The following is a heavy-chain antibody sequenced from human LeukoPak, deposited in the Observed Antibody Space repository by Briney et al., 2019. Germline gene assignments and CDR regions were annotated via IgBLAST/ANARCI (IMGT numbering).Heavy chain of an antibody. Sequence: SETLSLTCAVSGGSFSGYYWSWLRQPPGKGLEWIGEINHSGSTNYNPSLKSRVTISVDTSKNQFSLKLSSVTAADTAVYYCARGLGGSYSDYWGQGTLVTVSS. CDR2: INHSGST. CDR1: GGSFSGYY. J-gene: IGHJ4*02. V-gene: IGHV4-34*01. D-gene: IGHD1-26*01. CDR3: ARGLGGSYSDY.